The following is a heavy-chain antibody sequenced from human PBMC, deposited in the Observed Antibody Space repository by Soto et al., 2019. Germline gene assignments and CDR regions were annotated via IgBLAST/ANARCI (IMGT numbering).Heavy chain of an antibody. CDR1: GGSISSGGYY. CDR2: IYYSGST. J-gene: IGHJ4*02. V-gene: IGHV4-31*03. CDR3: AGSRPAPTNYYDSSGPIDY. Sequence: QVQLQESGPGLVKPSQTLSLTCTVSGGSISSGGYYWTWIRQHPGKGLEWIGYIYYSGSTYYNPSLKSRLTISVDTSKNQFSLKLSSVTAADTAVYFCAGSRPAPTNYYDSSGPIDYWGQGTLVTVSS. D-gene: IGHD3-22*01.